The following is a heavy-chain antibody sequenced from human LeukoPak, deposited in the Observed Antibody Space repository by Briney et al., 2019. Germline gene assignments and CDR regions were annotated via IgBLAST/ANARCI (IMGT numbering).Heavy chain of an antibody. CDR2: ISFDGSDK. V-gene: IGHV3-30-3*01. CDR1: GFIFTSYA. CDR3: TRRVSATRWFDP. Sequence: GGSLRLSCAASGFIFTSYAMNWVRQAPGKGLEWVAVISFDGSDKYYADSVKGRFTISRDNSKNTLYLQMNSLRAEDTAVYYCTRRVSATRWFDPWGQGTLVTVSS. D-gene: IGHD2-15*01. J-gene: IGHJ5*02.